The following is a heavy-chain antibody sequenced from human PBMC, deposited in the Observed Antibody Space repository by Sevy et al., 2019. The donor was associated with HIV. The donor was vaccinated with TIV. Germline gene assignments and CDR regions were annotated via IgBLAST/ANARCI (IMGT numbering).Heavy chain of an antibody. D-gene: IGHD6-6*01. Sequence: ASVKVSCKASGYTFTGYYMHWVRQAPGQGLEWMGRINPNSGGTNYAQKFQGRVTMTRDTSISTAYMELSRLRSDDTAVYYCARDESSSASFDYWGQGTLVTVSS. J-gene: IGHJ4*02. CDR1: GYTFTGYY. V-gene: IGHV1-2*06. CDR3: ARDESSSASFDY. CDR2: INPNSGGT.